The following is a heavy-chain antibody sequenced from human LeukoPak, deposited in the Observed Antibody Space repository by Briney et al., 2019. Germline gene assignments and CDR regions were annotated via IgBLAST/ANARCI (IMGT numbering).Heavy chain of an antibody. CDR3: ARGRRGNYGDYHPTTWFDQLYYFDF. CDR2: IYYSGST. CDR1: GGSISSSSYY. D-gene: IGHD4-17*01. J-gene: IGHJ4*02. V-gene: IGHV4-39*07. Sequence: SETLSLTCTVSGGSISSSSYYWGWIRQPPGKGLEWIGSIYYSGSTYYNPSLKSRVTISVDTSKNQFSLKLSSVTAADTAVYYCARGRRGNYGDYHPTTWFDQLYYFDFWGQGTLVTVSS.